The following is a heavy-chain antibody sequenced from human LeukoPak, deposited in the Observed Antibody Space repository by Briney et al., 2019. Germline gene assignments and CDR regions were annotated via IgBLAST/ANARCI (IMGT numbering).Heavy chain of an antibody. CDR1: GFTVSSNY. D-gene: IGHD5-24*01. CDR2: IYGGGGT. CDR3: ARGGRDGYNYFDY. V-gene: IGHV3-53*01. Sequence: GGSLRLSCAASGFTVSSNYMSWVRQAPGKGLEWVSVIYGGGGTYYADSVKGRCTISRDNSKNTLYLQMNSLRAEDTAVYYCARGGRDGYNYFDYWGQGTLVTVFS. J-gene: IGHJ4*02.